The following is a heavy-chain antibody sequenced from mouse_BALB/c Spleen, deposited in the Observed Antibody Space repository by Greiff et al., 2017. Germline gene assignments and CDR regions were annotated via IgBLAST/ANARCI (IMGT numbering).Heavy chain of an antibody. J-gene: IGHJ2*01. D-gene: IGHD2-1*01. CDR2: INPSSGYT. CDR1: GYTFTSYT. CDR3: ERWAGGNPYFDY. Sequence: VQLQQSGAELARPGASVKMSCKASGYTFTSYTMHWVKQRPGQGLEWIGYINPSSGYTNYNQKFKDKATLTADKSSSTAYMQLSSLTSEDSAVYYCERWAGGNPYFDYWGQGTTLTVSS. V-gene: IGHV1-4*01.